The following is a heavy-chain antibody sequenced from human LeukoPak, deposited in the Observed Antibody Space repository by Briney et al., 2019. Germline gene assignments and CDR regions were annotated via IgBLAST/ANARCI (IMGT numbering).Heavy chain of an antibody. V-gene: IGHV4-59*01. J-gene: IGHJ5*02. CDR1: GGSISSGY. Sequence: SETLSLTCSVSGGSISSGYWSWIRQPPGKGLEWIAYIYNSGRSNYNPSVKSRVTISLDTSKNQFSLKLSSVTAADTAVYYCAGGSGASWFDPWGQGTLVTVSS. CDR3: AGGSGASWFDP. D-gene: IGHD2-8*02. CDR2: IYNSGRS.